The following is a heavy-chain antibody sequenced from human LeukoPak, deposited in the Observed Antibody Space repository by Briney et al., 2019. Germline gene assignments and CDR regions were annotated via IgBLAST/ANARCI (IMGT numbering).Heavy chain of an antibody. CDR1: GFTFSGYA. J-gene: IGHJ4*02. CDR2: ISGGGVNT. CDR3: AKTGRGPAAGTGSFFDY. D-gene: IGHD6-13*01. V-gene: IGHV3-23*01. Sequence: GGPLRLSCAASGFTFSGYAMSWVRQAPGKGLEWGSAISGGGVNTDYADSVKGRFTISRDNSKNTLSLQMNSLRAEDTAVYYCAKTGRGPAAGTGSFFDYWGQGTLVTVSS.